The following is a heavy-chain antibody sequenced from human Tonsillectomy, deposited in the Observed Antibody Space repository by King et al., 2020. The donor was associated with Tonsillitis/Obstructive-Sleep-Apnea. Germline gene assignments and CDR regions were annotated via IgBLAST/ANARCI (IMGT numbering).Heavy chain of an antibody. CDR2: RSYDGSNK. V-gene: IGHV3-30*04. D-gene: IGHD2-15*01. Sequence: QVQLVESGGGVVQPGRSLRLSCAASGFIFSNYVMHWVRQAPGKGLEWVALRSYDGSNKYYADSVRGRFTISRDNSKNTLYLQMNSLIAEDTAVYYCVREGGAVGGFDLWGQGTMVTVAS. CDR3: VREGGAVGGFDL. CDR1: GFIFSNYV. J-gene: IGHJ3*01.